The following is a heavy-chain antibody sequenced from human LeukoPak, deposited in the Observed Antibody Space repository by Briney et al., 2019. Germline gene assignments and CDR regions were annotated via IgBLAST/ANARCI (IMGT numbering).Heavy chain of an antibody. D-gene: IGHD2-8*02. CDR2: IYDSGST. CDR3: ARGLRTANWFDP. V-gene: IGHV4-59*01. CDR1: GGSISSYY. Sequence: SETLSLTCTVSGGSISSYYWSWIRQPPGKGLEWIGYIYDSGSTNYNPSLKSRVTISVDTSKNQFSLKLSSVTAADTAVYYCARGLRTANWFDPWGQGTLVTVSS. J-gene: IGHJ5*02.